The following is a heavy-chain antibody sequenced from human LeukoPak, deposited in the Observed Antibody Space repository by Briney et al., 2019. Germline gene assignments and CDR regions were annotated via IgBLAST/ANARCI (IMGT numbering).Heavy chain of an antibody. CDR3: AKDHGSFDY. CDR2: IRYDGSNK. CDR1: GFAFNIYV. Sequence: AGSLRLSCAASGFAFNIYVMHWVRHPPAKGLEWMASIRYDGSNKYYANSVKGRLTISRDNSKDALYLQMNRLRADDTAVYYCAKDHGSFDYSGQGTLVTVSS. D-gene: IGHD1-14*01. J-gene: IGHJ4*02. V-gene: IGHV3-30*02.